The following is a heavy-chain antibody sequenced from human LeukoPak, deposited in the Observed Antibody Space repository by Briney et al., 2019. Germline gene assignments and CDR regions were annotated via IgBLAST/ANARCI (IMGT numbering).Heavy chain of an antibody. CDR3: ARVAYGWSRGDAFDI. V-gene: IGHV3-7*01. Sequence: GGSLRLSCVASGFTFSTYWMTRVRQAPGKGLEWVASIKEDGNKKSYVDSVRGRFTISRDNAKNSMFLQMNSLRVEDTAVFYCARVAYGWSRGDAFDIWGHGTTVTVSS. CDR2: IKEDGNKK. J-gene: IGHJ3*02. CDR1: GFTFSTYW. D-gene: IGHD6-19*01.